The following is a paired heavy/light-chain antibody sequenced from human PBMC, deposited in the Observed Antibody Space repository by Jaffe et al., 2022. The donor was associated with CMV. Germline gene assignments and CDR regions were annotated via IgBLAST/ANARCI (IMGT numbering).Light chain of an antibody. V-gene: IGKV3-20*01. CDR3: QHSATSLGT. J-gene: IGKJ1*01. CDR2: GAS. Sequence: EVVLTQSPGTLSLSPGERATLSCRASQSFSSSYIAWYQQKPGQPPRLLCFGASTRATGIPDRFSGSGSGTDFTLTISRLEPEDFAVYYCQHSATSLGTFGQGTRVEI. CDR1: QSFSSSY.
Heavy chain of an antibody. CDR3: VRDTTGYITGHHTGMDV. CDR2: TFTGGLT. V-gene: IGHV3-53*01. D-gene: IGHD2-2*02. CDR1: GFSVSNSY. Sequence: EVQLVESGGGLIQPGGSLRLSCAASGFSVSNSYMSWVRQAPGKGLEWVSLTFTGGLTYYAESVKGRFTISKDNSQNTVTLHMSGLRTDDTGIYYCVRDTTGYITGHHTGMDVWGRGTTVTVSS. J-gene: IGHJ6*02.